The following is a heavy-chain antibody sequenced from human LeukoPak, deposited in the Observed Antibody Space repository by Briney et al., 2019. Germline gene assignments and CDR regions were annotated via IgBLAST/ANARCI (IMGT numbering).Heavy chain of an antibody. D-gene: IGHD6-13*01. Sequence: SETLSLTCTVSGGSISSYYWSWVRQPPGKGLEWIGYIYYSGSTNYNPSLKSRVTISVDTSKNQFSLKLSSVTAADTAVYYCARRGSSSWFDPWGQGTLVTVSS. J-gene: IGHJ5*02. V-gene: IGHV4-59*01. CDR3: ARRGSSSWFDP. CDR2: IYYSGST. CDR1: GGSISSYY.